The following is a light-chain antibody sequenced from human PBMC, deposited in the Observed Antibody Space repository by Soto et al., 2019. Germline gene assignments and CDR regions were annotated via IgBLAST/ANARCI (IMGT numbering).Light chain of an antibody. Sequence: QSVLTQPPSVSEAPRQRVTISCSGSQSNIGNNAVSWYQQLPGKAPKLLIYYDDLLPSGVSDRFSGPKSGTSASLAISGLQSEDEADYYCAAWDDNLNGRVFGGGTKLTVL. V-gene: IGLV1-36*01. CDR2: YDD. CDR1: QSNIGNNA. CDR3: AAWDDNLNGRV. J-gene: IGLJ3*02.